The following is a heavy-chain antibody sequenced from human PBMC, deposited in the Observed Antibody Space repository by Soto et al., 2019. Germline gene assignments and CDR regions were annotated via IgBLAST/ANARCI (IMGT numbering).Heavy chain of an antibody. Sequence: QVQLQESGPGLVKPSDTLSLTCAVSGYSISSDNWWGWIRQPPGKGLEWIGYIYYRGSTYYNPSLKSRVTMSVDTSKNQFSLKLSSVTAVDTAVYYCARTGAYYYDSSGSNAFDIWGQGTMVTVSS. CDR1: GYSISSDNW. CDR3: ARTGAYYYDSSGSNAFDI. J-gene: IGHJ3*02. V-gene: IGHV4-28*01. CDR2: IYYRGST. D-gene: IGHD3-22*01.